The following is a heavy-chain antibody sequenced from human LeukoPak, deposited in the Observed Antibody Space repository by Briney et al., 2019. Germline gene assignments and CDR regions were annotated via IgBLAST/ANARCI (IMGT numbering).Heavy chain of an antibody. V-gene: IGHV3-23*01. CDR2: ITGSGGST. Sequence: GGSLRLSCAGSGFTFSNYAMTWVRQAPGKGLEWVSAITGSGGSTYYADSVKGRFTISRDNSKNTLYLQMNSLRAEDTAVYYCAKGYCGSGSVDVWGKGTTVTVSS. J-gene: IGHJ6*04. D-gene: IGHD3-10*01. CDR1: GFTFSNYA. CDR3: AKGYCGSGSVDV.